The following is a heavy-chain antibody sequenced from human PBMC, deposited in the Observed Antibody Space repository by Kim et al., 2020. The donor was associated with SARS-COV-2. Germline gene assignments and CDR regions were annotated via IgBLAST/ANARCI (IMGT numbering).Heavy chain of an antibody. V-gene: IGHV4-59*13. CDR2: IYYSVST. CDR1: GGSINSYY. J-gene: IGHJ4*02. Sequence: SETLSLTCTVSGGSINSYYWGWIRQPPGKGLEWIGYIYYSVSTNYNPSLKSRVTISIDTSKTQFSLKLSSLTAAATAVYYCARAHLWFGEAGYFDFWGQGTLVTVSS. CDR3: ARAHLWFGEAGYFDF. D-gene: IGHD3-10*01.